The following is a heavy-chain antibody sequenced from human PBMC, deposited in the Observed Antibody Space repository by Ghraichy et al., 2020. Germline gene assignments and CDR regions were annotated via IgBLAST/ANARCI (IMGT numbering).Heavy chain of an antibody. CDR3: AKRTGYNNGGVHY. CDR2: ISGDGST. J-gene: IGHJ4*02. Sequence: GGSLRLSCAASGFTFSNYAMSWVRQAPGKGLEWVSVISGDGSTYYADSVKGRFTISRDNSKNTLNLQMDSLRAEDTALYYCAKRTGYNNGGVHYWGRGTLVTVSS. CDR1: GFTFSNYA. D-gene: IGHD2-15*01. V-gene: IGHV3-23*01.